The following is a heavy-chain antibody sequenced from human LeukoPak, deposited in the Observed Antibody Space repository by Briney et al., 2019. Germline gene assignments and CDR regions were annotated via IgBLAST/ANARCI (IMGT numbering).Heavy chain of an antibody. J-gene: IGHJ3*02. CDR3: ARARLNYDSSGYYPDAFDI. V-gene: IGHV1-18*01. Sequence: ASVKVSCKASSYTFTSYGISWVRQAPGQGLEWMGWISAYNGNTNYAQKLQGRVTMTTDTSTSTAYMELRSLRSDDTAVYYCARARLNYDSSGYYPDAFDIWGQGTMVTVSS. CDR1: SYTFTSYG. D-gene: IGHD3-22*01. CDR2: ISAYNGNT.